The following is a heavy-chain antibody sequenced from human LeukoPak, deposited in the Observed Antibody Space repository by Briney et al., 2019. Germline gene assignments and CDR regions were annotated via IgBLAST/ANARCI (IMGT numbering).Heavy chain of an antibody. Sequence: ASETLSLTCTVSGGSISSYYWSWIRQPPGKGLEWIGYIYYSGSTNYNPSLKSRVTISVDTSKNQFSLKLSSVTAADTAVYYCARGIPGRAFDIWGQGTMVTVSS. CDR3: ARGIPGRAFDI. CDR2: IYYSGST. CDR1: GGSISSYY. V-gene: IGHV4-59*01. J-gene: IGHJ3*02.